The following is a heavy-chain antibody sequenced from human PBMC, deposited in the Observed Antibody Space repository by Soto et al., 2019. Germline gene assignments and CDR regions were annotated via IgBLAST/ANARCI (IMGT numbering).Heavy chain of an antibody. V-gene: IGHV1-58*01. CDR2: IVVGSGNT. CDR1: GFNFTSSA. D-gene: IGHD4-17*01. J-gene: IGHJ4*02. CDR3: AAALHDYGDYVGFYFDY. Sequence: GASVKVSCKASGFNFTSSAVQWVRQARGQRFELIGWIVVGSGNTNYAQKFQERVTITRDMSTSTAYMELSSLRSEDTAVYYCAAALHDYGDYVGFYFDYWGQGTPVTVSS.